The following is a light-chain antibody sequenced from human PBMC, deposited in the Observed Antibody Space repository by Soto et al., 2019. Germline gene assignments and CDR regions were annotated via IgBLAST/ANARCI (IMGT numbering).Light chain of an antibody. V-gene: IGLV2-8*01. CDR2: EGS. CDR3: CSYAGSSNLVA. J-gene: IGLJ2*01. Sequence: QSVLTQPPSASGSPGQSVTISCTGTSSDVGGYDYVSWYQQHPGKAPKLMIYEGSKRPSGVSNRFSGSKSGNTASLTISGLQTEDEADYYCCSYAGSSNLVAFGGGTKVTVL. CDR1: SSDVGGYDY.